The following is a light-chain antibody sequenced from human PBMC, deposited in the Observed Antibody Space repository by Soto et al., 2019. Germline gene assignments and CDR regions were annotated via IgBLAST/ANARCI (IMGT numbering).Light chain of an antibody. CDR2: DAS. CDR1: QSISSF. J-gene: IGKJ2*01. Sequence: EIVLTQSPATLSLSPGERATLSCRASQSISSFLAWYQQRPGQAPRLLIYDASNRATGIPARFSGSGSGTDFTLTISRLEPEDFAVYYCQLYGASPKYTFGQGTKLEIK. CDR3: QLYGASPKYT. V-gene: IGKV3-20*01.